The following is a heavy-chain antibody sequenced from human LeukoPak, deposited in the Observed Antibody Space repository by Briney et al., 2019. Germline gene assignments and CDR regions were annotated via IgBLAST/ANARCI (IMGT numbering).Heavy chain of an antibody. CDR2: ISSSGSTI. J-gene: IGHJ4*02. D-gene: IGHD3-10*01. CDR3: SSGSPASGGDY. V-gene: IGHV3-11*01. Sequence: GGSLRLSCAASGFTFSDYYMSWIRQAPGKGLEWVSYISSSGSTIYYADSVKGRFTISWDNAKNSLYLQMNSLGAEDTAVYYCSSGSPASGGDYWGQGTLVTVSS. CDR1: GFTFSDYY.